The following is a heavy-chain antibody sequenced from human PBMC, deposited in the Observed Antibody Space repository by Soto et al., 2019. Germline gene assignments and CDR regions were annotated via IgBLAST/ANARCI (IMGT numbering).Heavy chain of an antibody. CDR2: INPKTAAT. Sequence: ASVKVSCKPSGYSFSDYFIQWVRQAPGQGLEWVAWINPKTAATNYAKKFQGRVSLTWDTSSTTAYMELTRLRPDDTAVYYCARIKWGLNYYNGMDVWGQGTTVTVSS. J-gene: IGHJ6*02. V-gene: IGHV1-2*02. CDR1: GYSFSDYF. CDR3: ARIKWGLNYYNGMDV. D-gene: IGHD1-26*01.